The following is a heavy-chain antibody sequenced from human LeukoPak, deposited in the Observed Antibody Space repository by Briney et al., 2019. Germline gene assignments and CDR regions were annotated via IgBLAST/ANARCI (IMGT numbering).Heavy chain of an antibody. Sequence: GGSLRLSCAASGFTFSSYSMNWVRQAPGKGLEWVSSISSSSYIYYAGSVKGRFTLSRDNAKNSLYLQMNSLRAEDTAVYYCARDPGWYVDYWGQGTLVTVSS. V-gene: IGHV3-21*01. D-gene: IGHD6-19*01. CDR1: GFTFSSYS. CDR2: ISSSSYI. CDR3: ARDPGWYVDY. J-gene: IGHJ4*02.